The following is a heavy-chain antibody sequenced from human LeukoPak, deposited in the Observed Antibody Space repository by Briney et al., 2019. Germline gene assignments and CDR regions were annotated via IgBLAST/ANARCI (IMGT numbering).Heavy chain of an antibody. J-gene: IGHJ4*02. CDR1: GGSFSGYY. Sequence: SETLSLTCAVYGGSFSGYYWSWIRQPPGKGLEWIGEINHSGSTNYNPSLKSRDTISVDTSKNQFSLKLSSVTAADTAVYYCARGRAGDRAFDYWGQGTLVTVSS. D-gene: IGHD7-27*01. CDR3: ARGRAGDRAFDY. V-gene: IGHV4-34*01. CDR2: INHSGST.